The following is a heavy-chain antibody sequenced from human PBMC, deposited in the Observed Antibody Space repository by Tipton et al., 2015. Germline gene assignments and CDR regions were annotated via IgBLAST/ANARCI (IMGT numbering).Heavy chain of an antibody. V-gene: IGHV3-21*04. D-gene: IGHD6-6*01. CDR3: AREYSGSSNWFDP. Sequence: GSLRLSCAASGFTFSNYSMNWVRQAPGKGLEWVSSISSSTSYIYYADSVKGRFTISRDNAKNSLYLQMNSLRSDDTAVYYCAREYSGSSNWFDPWGQGTPVTVSS. CDR2: ISSSTSYI. CDR1: GFTFSNYS. J-gene: IGHJ5*02.